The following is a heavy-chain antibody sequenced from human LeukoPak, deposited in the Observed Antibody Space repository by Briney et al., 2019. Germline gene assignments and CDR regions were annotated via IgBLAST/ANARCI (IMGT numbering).Heavy chain of an antibody. CDR3: ARGNYSGWWTDAFDI. CDR2: IKQDGSEK. Sequence: GGSLRLSCAASGFTFSSYWMSWVRQAPGKGLEWVANIKQDGSEKYYVDSVKGRFTISRDNAKNSLYLQMNSLRAEDTAVYYCARGNYSGWWTDAFDIWGQGTMVTVSS. J-gene: IGHJ3*02. D-gene: IGHD6-19*01. V-gene: IGHV3-7*01. CDR1: GFTFSSYW.